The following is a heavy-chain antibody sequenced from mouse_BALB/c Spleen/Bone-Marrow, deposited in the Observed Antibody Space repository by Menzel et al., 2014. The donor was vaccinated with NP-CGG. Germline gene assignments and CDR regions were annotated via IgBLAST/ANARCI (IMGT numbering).Heavy chain of an antibody. CDR2: IRNKAYGYTT. CDR1: GFTFTDYY. Sequence: DVQLVESGGGLVQPGGSLRLSCTTSGFTFTDYYMSWVRQPPGKALEWLAFIRNKAYGYTTEYSASVRGRFTISRDNSQSILYLQMNTPRAEDSATYYCARFPMDYWGQGTSVTVSS. CDR3: ARFPMDY. J-gene: IGHJ4*01. V-gene: IGHV7-3*02.